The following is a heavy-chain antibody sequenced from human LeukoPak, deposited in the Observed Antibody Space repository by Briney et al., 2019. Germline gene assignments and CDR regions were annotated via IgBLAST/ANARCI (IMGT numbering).Heavy chain of an antibody. Sequence: SETLSLTCVVSGYSISSGYYWGWIRQPPGKGLEWIGSIYYSGSTYYNPSLKSRVTISVDTSKNQFSLKLSSVTAADTAVYYCARERYSSGCPDYWGQGTLVTVSS. CDR1: GYSISSGYY. CDR3: ARERYSSGCPDY. V-gene: IGHV4-38-2*02. J-gene: IGHJ4*02. CDR2: IYYSGST. D-gene: IGHD6-19*01.